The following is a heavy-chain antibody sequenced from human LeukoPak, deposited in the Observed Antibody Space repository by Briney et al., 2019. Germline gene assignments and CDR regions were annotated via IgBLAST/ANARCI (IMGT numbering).Heavy chain of an antibody. CDR1: GFTFSSYA. CDR2: ISGSGGST. CDR3: AKQWFGELFTPSDY. D-gene: IGHD3-10*01. Sequence: GGSLRLSCAASGFTFSSYAMGWVRQAPGKGLEWVSAISGSGGSTYYADSVKGRFTISRDNSKNTLYLQMNSLRAEDTAVYYCAKQWFGELFTPSDYWGQGTLVTVSS. V-gene: IGHV3-23*01. J-gene: IGHJ4*02.